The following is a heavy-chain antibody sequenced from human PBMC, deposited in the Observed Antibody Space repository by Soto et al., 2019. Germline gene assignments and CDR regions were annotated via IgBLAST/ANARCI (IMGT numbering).Heavy chain of an antibody. D-gene: IGHD3-10*01. CDR1: GGSISSSNW. V-gene: IGHV4-4*02. CDR3: ARLYMVRGVMDWFDP. Sequence: QVQLQESGPGLVKPSGTLSLTCAVSGGSISSSNWWSWVRQPPGKGLEWIGEIYHSGSTNYNPSLKSRVTISVDKSQHQFSMKLSSVTAADTAVYYCARLYMVRGVMDWFDPWGQGTLVTVSS. J-gene: IGHJ5*02. CDR2: IYHSGST.